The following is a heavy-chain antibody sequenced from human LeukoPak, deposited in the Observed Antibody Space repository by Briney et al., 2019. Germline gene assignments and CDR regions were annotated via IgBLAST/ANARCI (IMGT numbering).Heavy chain of an antibody. J-gene: IGHJ4*02. CDR1: GGSISTYY. Sequence: SETLSLTCTVSGGSISTYYLTWFRQPPGKGLEWIGHTHNSGGTNYNPSLKSRVTISGDSSENQFSLKLTSVTAADTAVYYCARDGMWIAAAASYSRYDYWGQGTLVTVSS. D-gene: IGHD6-13*01. CDR2: THNSGGT. CDR3: ARDGMWIAAAASYSRYDY. V-gene: IGHV4-59*01.